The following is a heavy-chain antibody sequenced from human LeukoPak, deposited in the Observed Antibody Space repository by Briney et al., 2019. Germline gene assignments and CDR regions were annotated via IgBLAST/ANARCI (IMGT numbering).Heavy chain of an antibody. Sequence: GGSLRLSCAASGFTFSSYEMNWVRQAPGKGLEWVSYISSSGSAIYYADSVKGRSTISRDNAKSSLYLQMNSLRAEDTAVYYCARTLYYYYGMDVWGQGTTVTVSS. CDR3: ARTLYYYYGMDV. D-gene: IGHD3-16*01. V-gene: IGHV3-48*03. J-gene: IGHJ6*02. CDR1: GFTFSSYE. CDR2: ISSSGSAI.